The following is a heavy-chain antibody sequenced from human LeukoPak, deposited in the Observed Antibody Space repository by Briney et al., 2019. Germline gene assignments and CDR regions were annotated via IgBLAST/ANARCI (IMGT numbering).Heavy chain of an antibody. Sequence: SGGSLRLSCAASGFTFSNYGMNWVRQAPGKGLEWVAVISYDGSNKYYVDSVKGRFTISRDNSKNTLYLQMNSLRAEDTAVYYCAKGGEVSSWYKRLKLYFDSWGRGTLVTVSS. CDR1: GFTFSNYG. V-gene: IGHV3-30*18. CDR3: AKGGEVSSWYKRLKLYFDS. J-gene: IGHJ4*02. CDR2: ISYDGSNK. D-gene: IGHD6-13*01.